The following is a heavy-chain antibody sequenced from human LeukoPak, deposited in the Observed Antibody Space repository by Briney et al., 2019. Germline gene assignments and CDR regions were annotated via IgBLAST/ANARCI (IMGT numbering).Heavy chain of an antibody. V-gene: IGHV1-69*13. Sequence: ASVKVSCKASGGTFSSYAISWVRQAPGQGLEWMGGIIPIFGTANYAQKFHGRVTITADESTSTAYMELSSLRSEDTAVYYCARAAGCRDGYNCAFDIWGQGTMVTVSS. CDR2: IIPIFGTA. D-gene: IGHD5-24*01. CDR1: GGTFSSYA. J-gene: IGHJ3*02. CDR3: ARAAGCRDGYNCAFDI.